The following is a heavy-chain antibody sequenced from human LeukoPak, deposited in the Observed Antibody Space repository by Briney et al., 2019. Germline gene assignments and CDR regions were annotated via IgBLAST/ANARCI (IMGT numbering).Heavy chain of an antibody. V-gene: IGHV3-7*01. CDR2: IKQDGSEK. CDR3: ARDLVDYDFWSGYSDY. CDR1: GFTFSSYW. Sequence: GESLRLSCAASGFTFSSYWMSWVRQAPGKGLEWVANIKQDGSEKYYVDSVKGRFTISRDNAKNSLYLQMNSLRAEDTAVYYCARDLVDYDFWSGYSDYWGQGTLVTVSS. J-gene: IGHJ4*02. D-gene: IGHD3-3*01.